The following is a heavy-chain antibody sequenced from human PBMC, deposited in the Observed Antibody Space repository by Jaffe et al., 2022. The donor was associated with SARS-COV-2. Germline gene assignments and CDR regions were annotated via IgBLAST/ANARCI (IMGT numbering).Heavy chain of an antibody. CDR3: AKGIRLVLIAFDI. V-gene: IGHV3-23*01. D-gene: IGHD6-19*01. Sequence: EVQLLESGGGLVQPGGSLRLSCAASGFTFSSYAMSWVRQAPGKGLEWVSAISDSGGGTYYADSVKGRFTISRDNSKNTLYLQMNSLRAEDTAVYYCAKGIRLVLIAFDIWGQGTMVTVSS. J-gene: IGHJ3*02. CDR2: ISDSGGGT. CDR1: GFTFSSYA.